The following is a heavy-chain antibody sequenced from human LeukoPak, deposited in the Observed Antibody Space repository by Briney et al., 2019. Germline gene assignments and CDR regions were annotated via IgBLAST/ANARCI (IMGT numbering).Heavy chain of an antibody. D-gene: IGHD3-3*01. Sequence: PGRSLRLSCAASGFTFSSYGMHWVRQAPGKGLEWVAIISYDGSNKYYADSVKGRFTISRGNSKNTLYLQMNSLRDEDTAVYYCARDGSPHEWLPTYFDYWGQGTLVTVSS. CDR3: ARDGSPHEWLPTYFDY. CDR2: ISYDGSNK. J-gene: IGHJ4*02. CDR1: GFTFSSYG. V-gene: IGHV3-30*03.